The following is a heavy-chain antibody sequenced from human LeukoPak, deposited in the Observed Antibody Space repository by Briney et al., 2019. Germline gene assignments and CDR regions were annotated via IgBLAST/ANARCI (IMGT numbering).Heavy chain of an antibody. CDR3: ARDQRPDYEILIGFSHFDY. V-gene: IGHV3-21*01. CDR2: ISSTSGYI. D-gene: IGHD3-9*01. J-gene: IGHJ4*02. CDR1: GLSFSSYT. Sequence: PGGSLRLSCAPSGLSFSSYTIHWVRQAPGKGLEWVSSISSTSGYIHYADSVKGRFSISRDNAKNLVHLEMDILRADDTAVYYCARDQRPDYEILIGFSHFDYWGQGNLVTVSS.